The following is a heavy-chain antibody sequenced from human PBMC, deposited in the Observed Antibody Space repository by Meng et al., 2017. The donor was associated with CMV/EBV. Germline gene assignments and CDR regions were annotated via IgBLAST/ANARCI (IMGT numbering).Heavy chain of an antibody. CDR2: ISSSSSYI. D-gene: IGHD5-12*01. Sequence: GESLKISCAASGFTFSSYAMSWVRQAPGKGLEWVSSISSSSSYIYYADSVKGRFTISRDNAKNTLYLQMNSLRAEDTAVYYCARGGGDYSGYDWEADYWGQGTLVTVSS. CDR3: ARGGGDYSGYDWEADY. V-gene: IGHV3-21*01. J-gene: IGHJ4*02. CDR1: GFTFSSYA.